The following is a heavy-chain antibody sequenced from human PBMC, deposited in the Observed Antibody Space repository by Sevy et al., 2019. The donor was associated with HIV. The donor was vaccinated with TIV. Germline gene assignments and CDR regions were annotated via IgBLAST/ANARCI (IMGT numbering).Heavy chain of an antibody. V-gene: IGHV3-21*01. CDR2: ISSSSSYI. CDR1: GFTFSSYS. D-gene: IGHD3-3*01. Sequence: GGSLRLSCAASGFTFSSYSMNWVRQAPGKGLEWVSSISSSSSYIYYADSVKGRFTISRDNAKNSLYLQMNSLIAEDTAVYYCAREAGYDFWGGYYSWFDPWGQGTLVTVSS. CDR3: AREAGYDFWGGYYSWFDP. J-gene: IGHJ5*02.